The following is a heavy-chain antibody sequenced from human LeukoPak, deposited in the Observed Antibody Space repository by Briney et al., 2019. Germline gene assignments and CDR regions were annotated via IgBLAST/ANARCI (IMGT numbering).Heavy chain of an antibody. CDR3: ARDLPRFPATSFDY. J-gene: IGHJ4*02. Sequence: PGGSLRLSCAASGFTFSSYSMNWVRQAPGKGLEWVSSISSSSYIYYADSVKGRFTISRDNAKNSLYLQMNSLRAEDTAVYYCARDLPRFPATSFDYWGQGTLVTVSS. CDR2: ISSSSYI. CDR1: GFTFSSYS. V-gene: IGHV3-21*01. D-gene: IGHD2-2*01.